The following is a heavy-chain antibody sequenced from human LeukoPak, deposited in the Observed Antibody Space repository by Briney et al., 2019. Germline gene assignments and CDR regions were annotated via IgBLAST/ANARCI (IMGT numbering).Heavy chain of an antibody. CDR1: GFTFTTYG. D-gene: IGHD4-23*01. J-gene: IGHJ6*02. V-gene: IGHV3-30*18. Sequence: PGGSLRLSCTASGFTFTTYGMHWVRKAPGKGLEGVAAISYVGSIKYYAHSVKGRFTISRDNSNDTLYLQMNSLSAEDTAVYYCANGGSQQYYNGMDVWGQATTVTVSS. CDR2: ISYVGSIK. CDR3: ANGGSQQYYNGMDV.